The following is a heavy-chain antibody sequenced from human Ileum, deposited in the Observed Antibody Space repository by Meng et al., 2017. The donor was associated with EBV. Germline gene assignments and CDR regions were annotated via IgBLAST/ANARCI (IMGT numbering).Heavy chain of an antibody. Sequence: QSRLEAAGPGLAKPLETLSLACAVTGNSVSSGVYYWSLVRQPPGKGLEWIGYLHSSGETKYNPSRKSRATISIDTSKNQFSLKLNSLTAADTAVYYCARLLSHHGDHGDVFDHWGPGTLVTVSS. D-gene: IGHD4-17*01. CDR3: ARLLSHHGDHGDVFDH. J-gene: IGHJ4*02. CDR1: GNSVSSGVYY. CDR2: LHSSGET. V-gene: IGHV4-61*08.